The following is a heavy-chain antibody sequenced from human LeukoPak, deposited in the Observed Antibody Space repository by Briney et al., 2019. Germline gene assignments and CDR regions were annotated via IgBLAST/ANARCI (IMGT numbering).Heavy chain of an antibody. CDR3: ARGIPRAPDY. J-gene: IGHJ4*02. Sequence: KSSETLSLTCAVYGGSFSGYYWSWIRQPPGKGLEWIGEINHSGSTNYNPSLKSRVTISVDTSKDQFSLKLSSVTAADTAVYYCARGIPRAPDYWGQGTLVTVSS. V-gene: IGHV4-34*01. CDR2: INHSGST. CDR1: GGSFSGYY. D-gene: IGHD2-2*02.